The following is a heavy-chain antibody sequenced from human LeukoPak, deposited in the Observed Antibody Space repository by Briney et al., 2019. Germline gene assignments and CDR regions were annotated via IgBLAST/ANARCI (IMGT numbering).Heavy chain of an antibody. CDR1: GGSFSGYY. V-gene: IGHV4-34*01. J-gene: IGHJ4*02. D-gene: IGHD3-10*01. Sequence: SETLSPTCAVYGGSFSGYYWSWIRQPPGKGLEWIGEINHSGSTNYNPSLKSRVTISVDTSKNQFSLKLSSVTAADTAVYYCARDPLWFGELIFDYWGQGTLVTVSS. CDR3: ARDPLWFGELIFDY. CDR2: INHSGST.